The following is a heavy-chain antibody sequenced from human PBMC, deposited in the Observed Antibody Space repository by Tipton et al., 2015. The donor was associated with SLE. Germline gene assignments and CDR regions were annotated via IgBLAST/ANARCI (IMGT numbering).Heavy chain of an antibody. CDR3: ARSPYYDIFLDV. D-gene: IGHD3-16*01. Sequence: SLRLSCAASGFTFDTYWMNWVRQAPGKGLEWVANMKQDGSEKYYVDSVKGRFTISRDNAKNSLYLQMNSLRAEDTAVYHCARSPYYDIFLDVWGQGTTVTVSS. CDR2: MKQDGSEK. CDR1: GFTFDTYW. V-gene: IGHV3-7*01. J-gene: IGHJ6*02.